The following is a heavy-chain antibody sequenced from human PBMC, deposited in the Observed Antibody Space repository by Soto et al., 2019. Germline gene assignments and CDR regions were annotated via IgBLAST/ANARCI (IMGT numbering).Heavy chain of an antibody. CDR1: GYTFTGYY. J-gene: IGHJ5*02. Sequence: ASVKVSCKASGYTFTGYYMHWVRQAPGQGLEWMGWINPNSGGTNYAQKFQGWVTMTRDTSISTAYMELSRLRSDDTAVYYCERDLRITGTSNWFDPWGQGTLVTVSS. D-gene: IGHD1-7*01. CDR2: INPNSGGT. V-gene: IGHV1-2*04. CDR3: ERDLRITGTSNWFDP.